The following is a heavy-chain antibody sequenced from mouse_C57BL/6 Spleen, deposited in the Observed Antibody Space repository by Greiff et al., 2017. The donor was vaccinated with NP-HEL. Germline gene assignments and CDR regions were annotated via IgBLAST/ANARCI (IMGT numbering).Heavy chain of an antibody. J-gene: IGHJ2*01. Sequence: EVMLVESGGGLVKPGGSLKLSCAASGFTFSSYTMSWVRQTPEKRLEWVATISGGGGNTYYPDSVKGRFTISRDNAKNTLYRQMSSLRSEDTALYYCARQRDYYGSSSHFDYWGQGTTLTVSS. D-gene: IGHD1-1*01. V-gene: IGHV5-9*01. CDR1: GFTFSSYT. CDR3: ARQRDYYGSSSHFDY. CDR2: ISGGGGNT.